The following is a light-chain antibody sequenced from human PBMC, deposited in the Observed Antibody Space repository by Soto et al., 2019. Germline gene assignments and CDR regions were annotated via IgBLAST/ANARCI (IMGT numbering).Light chain of an antibody. CDR1: SSDVGAYKY. J-gene: IGLJ1*01. V-gene: IGLV2-14*01. CDR2: EVS. Sequence: QSVLTQSASVSGSPGQSVTISCTGTSSDVGAYKYVSWYQQHPGKAPKLMIYEVSNRPSGVSNRFSGSKSGNTASLTISGLQADDEADYYCNSYAGDIIRFVFGTGTKVTV. CDR3: NSYAGDIIRFV.